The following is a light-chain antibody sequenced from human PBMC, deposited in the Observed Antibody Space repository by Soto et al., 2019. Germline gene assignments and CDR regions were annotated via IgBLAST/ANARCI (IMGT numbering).Light chain of an antibody. Sequence: EIVLTQSPGPPSLSPGERATLSSRASQSVSSSYLAWYQQKPGQATRLLIYGASIRANGIPARFSGSGSRTEFTLTISSLQPEDSAVYYCQQYDDWHPWTFGQGTKVDI. CDR3: QQYDDWHPWT. V-gene: IGKV3-20*01. CDR1: QSVSSSY. CDR2: GAS. J-gene: IGKJ1*01.